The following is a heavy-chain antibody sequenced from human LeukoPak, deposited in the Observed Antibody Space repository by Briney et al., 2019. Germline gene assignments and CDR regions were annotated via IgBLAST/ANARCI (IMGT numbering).Heavy chain of an antibody. Sequence: ASVKVSCKASGYTLTSYGISWVRQAPGQGLEWMGWISAYNGNTNYAQKLQGRVTMTTDTSTSTAYMELRSLRSDDTAVYYCARDSSGYYFDYYYGMDVWGQGTTVTVSS. CDR3: ARDSSGYYFDYYYGMDV. V-gene: IGHV1-18*01. J-gene: IGHJ6*02. CDR1: GYTLTSYG. CDR2: ISAYNGNT. D-gene: IGHD3-22*01.